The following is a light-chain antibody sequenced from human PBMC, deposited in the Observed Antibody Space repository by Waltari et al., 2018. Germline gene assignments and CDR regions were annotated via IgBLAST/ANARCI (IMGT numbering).Light chain of an antibody. CDR2: GAA. CDR1: ESVSSN. Sequence: EIVMTQSPATLSVSPGERATLSCRASESVSSNVAWYQQKPGQAPRLLIYGAATRGTGVPAKFRGSGSGTDFTLTISSLQSEDFAVYYCQQYYHWVAFGGGTWVQIK. CDR3: QQYYHWVA. J-gene: IGKJ4*01. V-gene: IGKV3-15*01.